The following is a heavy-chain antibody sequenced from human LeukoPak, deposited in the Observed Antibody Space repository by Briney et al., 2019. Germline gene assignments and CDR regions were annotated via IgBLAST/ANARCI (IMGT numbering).Heavy chain of an antibody. V-gene: IGHV3-21*01. CDR3: ARDRSGPVDY. CDR1: GFTFSSYS. D-gene: IGHD6-19*01. CDR2: ISSSSSYI. Sequence: PGGSLRLSCAASGFTFSSYSMIWVRQAPGKGLEWVSSISSSSSYIYYADSVKGRFTVSRDNAKNSLYLQMNSLRAEDTAVYYCARDRSGPVDYWGQGTLVTVSS. J-gene: IGHJ4*02.